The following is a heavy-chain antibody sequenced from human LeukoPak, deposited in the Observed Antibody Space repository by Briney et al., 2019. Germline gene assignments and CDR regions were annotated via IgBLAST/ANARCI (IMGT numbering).Heavy chain of an antibody. Sequence: ASVKVSCKASGYTFTSCGISWVRQAPGQGLEWMGWISAYNGNTNYAQKLQGRVTMTTDTSTSTAYTELRSLRSDDTAVYYCARDPMVRGVIIMDVWGQGTTVTVSS. CDR3: ARDPMVRGVIIMDV. V-gene: IGHV1-18*01. D-gene: IGHD3-10*01. CDR1: GYTFTSCG. J-gene: IGHJ6*02. CDR2: ISAYNGNT.